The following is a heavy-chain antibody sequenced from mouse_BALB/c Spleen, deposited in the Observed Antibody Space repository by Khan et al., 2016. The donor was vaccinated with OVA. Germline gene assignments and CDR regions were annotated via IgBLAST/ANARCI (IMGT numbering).Heavy chain of an antibody. CDR1: GDSITSGY. Sequence: EVQLQESGPSLVKPSQTLSLTCSVTGDSITSGYWSWIRKFPGNKLEYMGYMIFSGNTYYNPSLKSRISITRHTSKNQYYLQLNSVTTEDTATYSCARSTYRYAFAYWGQGTLVTVSA. CDR3: ARSTYRYAFAY. D-gene: IGHD2-14*01. V-gene: IGHV3-8*02. J-gene: IGHJ3*01. CDR2: MIFSGNT.